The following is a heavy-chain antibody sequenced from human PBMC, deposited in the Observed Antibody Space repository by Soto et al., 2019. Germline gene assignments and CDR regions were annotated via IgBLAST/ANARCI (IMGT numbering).Heavy chain of an antibody. D-gene: IGHD3-3*01. CDR1: GFTFSNAW. CDR2: IKSKTDGGTT. V-gene: IGHV3-15*07. Sequence: GGSLRLSCAASGFTFSNAWINWVRQAPGNGMEWVGRIKSKTDGGTTDFAAPVKGRFAISRDDSKDMVYLQMNSLKTEDTAVYYCTTYYDFWSGSVTPHAHFNYWGQGTLVTVSS. CDR3: TTYYDFWSGSVTPHAHFNY. J-gene: IGHJ4*02.